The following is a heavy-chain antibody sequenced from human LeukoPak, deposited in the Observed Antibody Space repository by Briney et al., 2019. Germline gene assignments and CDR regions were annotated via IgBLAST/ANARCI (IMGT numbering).Heavy chain of an antibody. CDR3: ARDGAAGTASYYYYGMDV. CDR2: ISYDGSNK. V-gene: IGHV3-30-3*01. CDR1: GFTFSSYA. J-gene: IGHJ6*02. D-gene: IGHD6-13*01. Sequence: GGSLRLSCAASGFTFSSYAMHWVRQAPGKGLEWVAVISYDGSNKYYADSVKGRFTISRDNSKNTLYLQMNSLRAEDTAVYYCARDGAAGTASYYYYGMDVWGQGTTVTVSS.